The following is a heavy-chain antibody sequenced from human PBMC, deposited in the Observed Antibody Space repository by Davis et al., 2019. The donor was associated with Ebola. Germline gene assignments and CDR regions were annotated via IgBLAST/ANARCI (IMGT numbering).Heavy chain of an antibody. CDR3: AREQLLWFGELLYVSYGMDV. CDR1: GGSISSGDCY. D-gene: IGHD3-10*01. J-gene: IGHJ6*04. Sequence: SETLSLTCDVSGGSISSGDCYWSWIRQPPGKGLEWIGYIFHSGATYYNPSLKSRVTISVDMSKNHFSLKLSSVTAADTAVYYCAREQLLWFGELLYVSYGMDVWGKGTTVIVSS. V-gene: IGHV4-30-4*01. CDR2: IFHSGAT.